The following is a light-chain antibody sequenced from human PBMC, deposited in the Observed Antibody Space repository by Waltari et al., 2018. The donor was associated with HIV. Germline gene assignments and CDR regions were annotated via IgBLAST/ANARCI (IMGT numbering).Light chain of an antibody. CDR2: TAS. CDR1: QSISNY. CDR3: QQSYITPCT. J-gene: IGKJ2*02. V-gene: IGKV1-39*01. Sequence: DIQMTQSPSSLSASVGDRVTITCRASQSISNYLNWYQHKPGKAPKLLIYTASSLQGGVPARFSGSASGTDFTLTISNLQPEDFATYYCQQSYITPCTFGQGTKLEIK.